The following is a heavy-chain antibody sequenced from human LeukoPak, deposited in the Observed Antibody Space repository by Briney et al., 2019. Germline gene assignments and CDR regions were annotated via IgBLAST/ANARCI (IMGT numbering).Heavy chain of an antibody. D-gene: IGHD1-26*01. CDR3: ARESQVGTTGY. Sequence: NPSETLSLTCNVSGYSISRGYYWGWIRQPAGKGLEWIGRIYTSGSTNYNPSLKSRVTISVDTSKNQFSLKLSSVTAADTAVYYCARESQVGTTGYWGQGTLVTVSS. J-gene: IGHJ4*02. V-gene: IGHV4-61*02. CDR1: GYSISRGYY. CDR2: IYTSGST.